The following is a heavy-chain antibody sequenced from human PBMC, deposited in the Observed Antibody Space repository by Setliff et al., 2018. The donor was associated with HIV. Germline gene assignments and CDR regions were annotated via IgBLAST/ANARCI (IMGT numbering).Heavy chain of an antibody. Sequence: GGSLRLSCAASGFTFASYGMHWVRQAPGKGLEWVGRMRNKDYSYITDYAASVKGRFTISRDDSKDSLSLQMNNLKAEDTAVYYCVRAAAGLDIWSQGIRVTVSS. CDR1: GFTFASYG. CDR3: VRAAAGLDI. J-gene: IGHJ4*02. V-gene: IGHV3-72*01. CDR2: MRNKDYSYIT.